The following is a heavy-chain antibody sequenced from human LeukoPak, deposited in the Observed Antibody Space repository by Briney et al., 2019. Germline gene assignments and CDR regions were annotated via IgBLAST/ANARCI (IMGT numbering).Heavy chain of an antibody. CDR1: GYTFTDRY. J-gene: IGHJ4*02. Sequence: ASVKVSCKASGYTFTDRYVHWVRQAPGQGLEWIGWINPNSGGTKYAQNFQGRVSMTRATSITTAYMELSRLRSDDTAVYYCARDDFYDVSGFDSWGQGTRVTVSS. CDR2: INPNSGGT. D-gene: IGHD3-22*01. V-gene: IGHV1-2*02. CDR3: ARDDFYDVSGFDS.